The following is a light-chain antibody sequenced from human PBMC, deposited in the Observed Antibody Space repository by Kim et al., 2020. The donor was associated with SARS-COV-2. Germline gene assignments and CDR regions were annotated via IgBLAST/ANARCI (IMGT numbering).Light chain of an antibody. CDR3: NSRDSNDNVV. CDR2: GKN. V-gene: IGLV3-19*01. J-gene: IGLJ2*01. CDR1: SLRSYY. Sequence: SSELTQDPAVSVALGQTVRITCQGDSLRSYYATWYQQKPGQAPILVIYGKNNRPSGIPDRFSGSSSGNTASLTITGTQAGDEADYYCNSRDSNDNVVFGGGTKVTAL.